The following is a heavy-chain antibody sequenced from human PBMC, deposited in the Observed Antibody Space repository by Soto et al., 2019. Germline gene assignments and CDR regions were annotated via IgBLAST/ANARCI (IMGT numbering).Heavy chain of an antibody. Sequence: SDTLSFTCTVSGGSISSGDYYWSWIRQPPWKCLEWIGYIYYCGSTCYNPSLKSGVTISVGTYKNQFSLKLSSVTAADTGAYYCASVVHYYDSSGCLGSQYNYWGQGTLVTVS. CDR3: ASVVHYYDSSGCLGSQYNY. CDR2: IYYCGST. D-gene: IGHD3-22*01. V-gene: IGHV4-30-4*02. J-gene: IGHJ4*02. CDR1: GGSISSGDYY.